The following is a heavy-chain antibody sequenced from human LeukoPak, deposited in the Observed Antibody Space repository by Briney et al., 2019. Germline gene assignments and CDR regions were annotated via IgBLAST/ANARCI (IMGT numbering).Heavy chain of an antibody. J-gene: IGHJ4*02. D-gene: IGHD1-26*01. Sequence: GGSLRLSCEVFGFSLTDYAINWVRQAPGKGPEWLSSISSSGNYIYYLDSVKGRFSISRDTSKNSVYLQMSSLSAEDTAVYYCARRGGSPFDYWGRGALVTVSS. CDR2: ISSSGNYI. CDR1: GFSLTDYA. V-gene: IGHV3-21*01. CDR3: ARRGGSPFDY.